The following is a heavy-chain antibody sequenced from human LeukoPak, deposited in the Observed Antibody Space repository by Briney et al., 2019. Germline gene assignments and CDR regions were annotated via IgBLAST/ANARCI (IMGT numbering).Heavy chain of an antibody. CDR3: AKDQRGGYCSGGTCYSGYY. CDR1: GFTFSSYW. V-gene: IGHV3-7*03. Sequence: GGSLRLSCAASGFTFSSYWMSWVRQAPGKGLEWVANIKQDGSEKYYVDSVKGRFTISRDNSKNTLYLQMNSLRAEDTAVYYCAKDQRGGYCSGGTCYSGYYWGQGTLVTVSS. CDR2: IKQDGSEK. D-gene: IGHD2-15*01. J-gene: IGHJ4*02.